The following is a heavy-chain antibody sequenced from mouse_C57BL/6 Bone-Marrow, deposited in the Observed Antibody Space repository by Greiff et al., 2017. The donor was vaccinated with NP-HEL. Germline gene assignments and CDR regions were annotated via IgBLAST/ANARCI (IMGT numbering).Heavy chain of an antibody. D-gene: IGHD2-3*01. CDR1: GFSLTSYG. CDR2: IWGVGST. V-gene: IGHV2-6*01. CDR3: ASMGDGYYGFAY. J-gene: IGHJ3*01. Sequence: VKLMESGPGLVAPSPSLSITCTVSGFSLTSYGVDWVRQSPGKGLEWLGVIWGVGSTNYNSALKSRLSISKDNSKSQVFLKMNSLQTDDTAMYYCASMGDGYYGFAYWGQGTLVTVSA.